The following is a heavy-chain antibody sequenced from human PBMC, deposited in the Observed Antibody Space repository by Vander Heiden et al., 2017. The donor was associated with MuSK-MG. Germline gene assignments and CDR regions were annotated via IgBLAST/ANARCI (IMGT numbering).Heavy chain of an antibody. J-gene: IGHJ4*02. Sequence: EVQMLESGGGLVQPGGSLRLSCAASGFTFRTYAMSWVRQAPGKGLECVSGISGSGGGTYYADSVKGRFTISRDNSKNTPYLQMNSLRAEDTAVYYCAKDRERTTVTICDSWGQGTLVTVSS. CDR2: ISGSGGGT. V-gene: IGHV3-23*01. CDR1: GFTFRTYA. CDR3: AKDRERTTVTICDS. D-gene: IGHD4-17*01.